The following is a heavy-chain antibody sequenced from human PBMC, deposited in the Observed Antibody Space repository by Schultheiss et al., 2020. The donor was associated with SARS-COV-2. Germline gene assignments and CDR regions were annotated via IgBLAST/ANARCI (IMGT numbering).Heavy chain of an antibody. CDR2: ISGGGSST. Sequence: GESLKISCAASEFTFSSYAMSWVRQAPGKGLEWVSSISGGGSSTYYADSVKGRFTISRDNSKNTLYLQMNSLRADDTAVYYCAKTQYYDFWNGYSGWFDPWGQGTLVTVSS. CDR1: EFTFSSYA. J-gene: IGHJ5*02. D-gene: IGHD3-3*01. CDR3: AKTQYYDFWNGYSGWFDP. V-gene: IGHV3-23*01.